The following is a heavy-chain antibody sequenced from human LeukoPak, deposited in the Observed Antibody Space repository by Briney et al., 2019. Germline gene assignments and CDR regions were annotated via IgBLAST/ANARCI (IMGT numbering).Heavy chain of an antibody. D-gene: IGHD1-26*01. CDR2: INDSGST. V-gene: IGHV4-59*11. CDR3: ARRLWYSGSSGYYFDL. CDR1: NASISNHY. Sequence: SETLSLTCAVSNASISNHYWSWIRQPPGKGLEYMGYINDSGSTKYNPSLKSRVTMSVDTSKNHFSLKVNSVTAADTAVYYCARRLWYSGSSGYYFDLWGQGTLVTVSS. J-gene: IGHJ4*02.